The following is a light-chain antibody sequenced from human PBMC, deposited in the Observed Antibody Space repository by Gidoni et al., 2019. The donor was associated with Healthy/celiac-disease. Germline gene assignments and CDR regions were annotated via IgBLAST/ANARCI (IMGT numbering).Light chain of an antibody. V-gene: IGLV3-19*01. Sequence: SSELTQDSAVSVALGQTVRLTCQGDSLRSSYASWYQQKPVQAPVLVIYGKNNRPSGIPDRFSGSSSGNTASLTITGAQAEDEADYYCNSRDSSGNHVVFGGGTKLTVL. CDR3: NSRDSSGNHVV. CDR1: SLRSSY. CDR2: GKN. J-gene: IGLJ2*01.